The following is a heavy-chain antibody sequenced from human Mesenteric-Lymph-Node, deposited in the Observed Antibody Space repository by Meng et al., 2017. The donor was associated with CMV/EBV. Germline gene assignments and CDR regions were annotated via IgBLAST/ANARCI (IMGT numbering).Heavy chain of an antibody. D-gene: IGHD6-13*01. V-gene: IGHV1-18*01. Sequence: SGYTFTSYGISWVRQAPGQGLEWMGWISAYNGNTNYAQKLQGRVTMTTDTSTSTAYMELRSPRSDDTAVYYCARVGLGGFIAAAWSVFDYWGQGTLVTVS. CDR3: ARVGLGGFIAAAWSVFDY. J-gene: IGHJ4*02. CDR1: GYTFTSYG. CDR2: ISAYNGNT.